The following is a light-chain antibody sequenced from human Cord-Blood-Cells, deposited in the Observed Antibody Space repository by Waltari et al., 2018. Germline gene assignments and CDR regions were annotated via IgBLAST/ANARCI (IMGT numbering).Light chain of an antibody. CDR3: QQYGSSRT. CDR2: GAS. J-gene: IGKJ1*01. CDR1: QSVSSSY. V-gene: IGKV3-20*01. Sequence: EIVLTQSPGTLSLSPGERATLSCRASQSVSSSYLAWYQQKPGQAPRLLIYGASSRATGSPDRFSGSWSGTDFTFTISRLEPEDFAVYYCQQYGSSRTFGQGTKVEIK.